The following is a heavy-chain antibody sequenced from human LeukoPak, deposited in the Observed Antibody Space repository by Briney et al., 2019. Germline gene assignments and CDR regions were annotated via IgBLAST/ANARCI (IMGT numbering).Heavy chain of an antibody. V-gene: IGHV3-23*01. D-gene: IGHD2-21*02. Sequence: GGSLRLSCAASGFTFSTYGMSWVRQAPGKGLEWVSAISGSGGSTYYADSVKGRFTISRDNSKNTLYLQMNSLRAEDTAVYYCAKGACGDCYSHDAFDIWGQGTMVTVSS. CDR1: GFTFSTYG. J-gene: IGHJ3*02. CDR3: AKGACGDCYSHDAFDI. CDR2: ISGSGGST.